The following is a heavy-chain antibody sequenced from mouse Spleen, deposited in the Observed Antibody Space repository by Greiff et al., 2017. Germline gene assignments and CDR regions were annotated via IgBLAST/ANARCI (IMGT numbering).Heavy chain of an antibody. V-gene: IGHV1-64*01. J-gene: IGHJ2*01. CDR3: ARSYDYYFDY. D-gene: IGHD2-4*01. CDR2: IHPNSGST. Sequence: QVHVKQPGAELVKPGASVKLSCKASGYTFTSYWMHWVKQRPGQGLEWIGMIHPNSGSTNYNEKFKSKATLTVDKSSSTAYMQLSSLTSEDSAVYYCARSYDYYFDYWGQGTTLTVSS. CDR1: GYTFTSYW.